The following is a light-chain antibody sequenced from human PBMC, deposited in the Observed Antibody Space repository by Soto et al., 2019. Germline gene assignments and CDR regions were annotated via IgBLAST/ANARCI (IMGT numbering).Light chain of an antibody. Sequence: DIVMTQSPLSLPVTPGAPASISCRSSQSLLHSNGHNSLDWYLQKPGQSPQLLIYLGSNRASGVPDRFSGSGSGTDFTLKISRVEAEDVGVYHCMQVLKTPQTFGQGTKVEIK. CDR1: QSLLHSNGHNS. CDR2: LGS. V-gene: IGKV2-28*01. J-gene: IGKJ1*01. CDR3: MQVLKTPQT.